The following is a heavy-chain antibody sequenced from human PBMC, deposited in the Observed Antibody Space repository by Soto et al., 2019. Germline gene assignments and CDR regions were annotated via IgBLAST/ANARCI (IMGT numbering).Heavy chain of an antibody. CDR1: GYTFTSYG. D-gene: IGHD2-15*01. Sequence: ASVKVSCKASGYTFTSYGISWVRQAPGQGLEWMGWISAYNGNTNYAQKLQGRVTMTTDTSTSTAYMELRSLRSDDTAVYYCARENVVVVAAPRNYYYYRMDVWGQGTTVTVSS. V-gene: IGHV1-18*01. J-gene: IGHJ6*02. CDR3: ARENVVVVAAPRNYYYYRMDV. CDR2: ISAYNGNT.